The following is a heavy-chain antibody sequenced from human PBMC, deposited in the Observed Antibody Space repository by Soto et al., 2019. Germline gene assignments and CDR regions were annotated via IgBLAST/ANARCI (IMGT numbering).Heavy chain of an antibody. J-gene: IGHJ6*03. D-gene: IGHD3-3*01. V-gene: IGHV1-3*01. CDR1: GYTFTSYA. CDR3: ARAPYDFWSGSYMDV. Sequence: ASVKVSCQASGYTFTSYAMHWVRQAPGQRLEWMGWINAGNGNTKYSQKFQGRVTITRDTSASTAYMELSSLRSEDTAVYYCARAPYDFWSGSYMDVWGKGTTVTVSS. CDR2: INAGNGNT.